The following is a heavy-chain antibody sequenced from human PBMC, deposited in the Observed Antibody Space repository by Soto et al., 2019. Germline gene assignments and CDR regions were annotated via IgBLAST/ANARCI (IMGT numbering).Heavy chain of an antibody. V-gene: IGHV3-13*04. Sequence: HPGGSLRLSCAASGFTFSSYDMHWVRQATGKGLEWVSAIGTAGDTYYPGSVKGRFTISRENAKNSLYLQMNSLRAGDTAVYYCARGITMVRGVILDAFDIWGQGTMVTVSS. CDR3: ARGITMVRGVILDAFDI. CDR1: GFTFSSYD. J-gene: IGHJ3*02. D-gene: IGHD3-10*01. CDR2: IGTAGDT.